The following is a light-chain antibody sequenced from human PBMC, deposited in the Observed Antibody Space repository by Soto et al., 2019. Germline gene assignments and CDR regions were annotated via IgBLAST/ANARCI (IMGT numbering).Light chain of an antibody. CDR2: GAS. Sequence: EVGLALSSATLPLSSSERATLSCRASQTVIHNHLAWHQQKPGQTPRLLVYGASSRATGIPDRFSGSGSGTDFTLTISRLEPEDFAVYYCQQHGISPITFGQGGRLEIK. CDR3: QQHGISPIT. CDR1: QTVIHNH. J-gene: IGKJ5*01. V-gene: IGKV3-20*01.